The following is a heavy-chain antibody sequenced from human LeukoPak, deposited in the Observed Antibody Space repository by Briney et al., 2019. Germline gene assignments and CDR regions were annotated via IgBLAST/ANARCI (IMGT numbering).Heavy chain of an antibody. D-gene: IGHD3-10*01. Sequence: ASVKVSCKASGYSFTTYGISWVRQAPGQGLEWMGWISANNNNTDNVQKLQGRVTMTTDTSTSTAYMELRSLRSDDTAVYYCARPITMVRGVIAWFDPWGQGTLVTVSS. CDR3: ARPITMVRGVIAWFDP. CDR1: GYSFTTYG. J-gene: IGHJ5*02. V-gene: IGHV1-18*01. CDR2: ISANNNNT.